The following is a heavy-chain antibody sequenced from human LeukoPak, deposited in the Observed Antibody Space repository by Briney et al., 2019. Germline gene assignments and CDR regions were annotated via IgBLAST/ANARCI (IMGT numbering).Heavy chain of an antibody. CDR2: ISRDGSST. Sequence: PGGSLRLSCAASGISFSSHWMHWVRQAPGKGLVWVAHISRDGSSTTYADSVKGRFTISRDNAKNSLYLQMNSLRAEDTAVYYCARVGFLERRFGMDVWGQGTTVTVSS. D-gene: IGHD3-3*01. CDR3: ARVGFLERRFGMDV. J-gene: IGHJ6*02. CDR1: GISFSSHW. V-gene: IGHV3-74*01.